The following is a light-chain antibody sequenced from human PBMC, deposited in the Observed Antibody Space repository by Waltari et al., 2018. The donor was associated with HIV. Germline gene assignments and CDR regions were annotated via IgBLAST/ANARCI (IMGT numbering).Light chain of an antibody. J-gene: IGLJ2*01. Sequence: SYVLTQPPSVSVAPGQTASIPCGGNNIGSVHWYQQKPGQAPVMVVYDNSGRPSGIPERFSGSNSGNTATLTISGVEAGDEADYYCQVWGSNADHLVVFGGGTKLTV. CDR2: DNS. CDR1: NIGS. V-gene: IGLV3-21*02. CDR3: QVWGSNADHLVV.